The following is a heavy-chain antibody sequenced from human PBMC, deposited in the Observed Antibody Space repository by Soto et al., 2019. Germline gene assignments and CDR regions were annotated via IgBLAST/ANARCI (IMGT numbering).Heavy chain of an antibody. CDR2: IHYSGST. CDR1: GGSISSSSYY. CDR3: ARGMTTVTTLDY. D-gene: IGHD4-4*01. V-gene: IGHV4-39*07. J-gene: IGHJ4*02. Sequence: SETLSLTCTVSGGSISSSSYYWGWTRQPPGKGLEWIGIIHYSGSTYYNPSLKSRVTISVYRSKNQFSLKLSSVTAADTAVYYCARGMTTVTTLDYWGQGTLVTVSS.